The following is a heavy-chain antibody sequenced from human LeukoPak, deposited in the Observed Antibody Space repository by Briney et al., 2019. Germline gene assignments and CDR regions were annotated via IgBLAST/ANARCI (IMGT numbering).Heavy chain of an antibody. CDR3: ARVFRSSGFDY. Sequence: GGSLRLSCAASGFTFSSYWMHWVRQAPGKGLVWVSRINSDGSSTSYADSVKGRFTISRDNAKNTLYLQMNSLRAEDTAVYYCARVFRSSGFDYWGQGTLVTVSS. J-gene: IGHJ4*02. CDR2: INSDGSST. V-gene: IGHV3-74*01. CDR1: GFTFSSYW. D-gene: IGHD6-19*01.